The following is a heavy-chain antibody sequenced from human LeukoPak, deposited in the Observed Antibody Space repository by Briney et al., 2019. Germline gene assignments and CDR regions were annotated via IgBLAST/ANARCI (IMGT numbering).Heavy chain of an antibody. V-gene: IGHV1-18*01. CDR3: ARDTPSSSSPLYYYYGMDV. CDR1: GGTFSSYA. D-gene: IGHD6-6*01. J-gene: IGHJ6*02. Sequence: ASVKVSCKASGGTFSSYAISWVRQAPGQGLEWMGWISAYNGNTNYAQKLQGRVTMTTDTSTSTAYMELRSLRSDDTAVYYCARDTPSSSSPLYYYYGMDVWGQGTTVTVSS. CDR2: ISAYNGNT.